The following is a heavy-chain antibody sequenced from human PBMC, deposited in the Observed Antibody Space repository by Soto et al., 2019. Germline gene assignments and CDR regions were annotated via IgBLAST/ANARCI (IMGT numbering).Heavy chain of an antibody. CDR3: ARLKSRYYKIISYSFDY. V-gene: IGHV4-31*03. CDR2: IYYSGSA. D-gene: IGHD3-10*01. CDR1: GDSVSSGGAY. J-gene: IGHJ4*02. Sequence: SETLSLTCTVSGDSVSSGGAYWSWIRQHPGKGLEWIGYIYYSGSANYTPSLKSRLTISLDTSQNQVSLRLSSVTAADTAVYYCARLKSRYYKIISYSFDYWGQGTLVT.